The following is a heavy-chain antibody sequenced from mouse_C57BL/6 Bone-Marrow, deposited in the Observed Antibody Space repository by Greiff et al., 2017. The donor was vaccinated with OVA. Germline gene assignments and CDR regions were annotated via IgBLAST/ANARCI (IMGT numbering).Heavy chain of an antibody. V-gene: IGHV1-81*01. D-gene: IGHD1-1*01. CDR2: LYPGSGNT. CDR3: ASHPNYYGSSYWYFDV. CDR1: GYTFTSYG. Sequence: VKVVESGAELARPGASVKLSCKASGYTFTSYGISWVKQRTGQGLEWIGELYPGSGNTYYNEKFKGKATLTADKSSSTAYMELRSLTSEDAAFYFCASHPNYYGSSYWYFDVWGTGTTVTVSS. J-gene: IGHJ1*03.